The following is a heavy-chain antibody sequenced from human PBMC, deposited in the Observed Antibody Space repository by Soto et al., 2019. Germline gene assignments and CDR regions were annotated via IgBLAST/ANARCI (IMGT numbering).Heavy chain of an antibody. J-gene: IGHJ3*02. D-gene: IGHD5-12*01. CDR3: ARDQTKWLTDAFDI. Sequence: HVQLVQSGAEVKKPGASLKVSCKASGYTFISYGVSWVRQAPGQGLEWLGWISPYNGNTNYAQKFQGGITMTTDTSTSTVYMDLRSLRPDDTAVYYCARDQTKWLTDAFDIWGQGTMVVVSS. CDR2: ISPYNGNT. CDR1: GYTFISYG. V-gene: IGHV1-18*01.